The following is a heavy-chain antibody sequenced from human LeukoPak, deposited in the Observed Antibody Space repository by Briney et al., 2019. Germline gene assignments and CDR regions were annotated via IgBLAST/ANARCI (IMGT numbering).Heavy chain of an antibody. D-gene: IGHD6-19*01. CDR3: AREAVEAVAVFDP. J-gene: IGHJ5*02. CDR1: GGSISSSSYY. V-gene: IGHV4-39*07. Sequence: SETLSLTCTVSGGSISSSSYYWGWIRQPPGKGLEWIGSIYYSGSTYYNPSLKSRVTISVDTSKNQFSLKLSSVTAADTAVYYCAREAVEAVAVFDPWGQGTLVTVSS. CDR2: IYYSGST.